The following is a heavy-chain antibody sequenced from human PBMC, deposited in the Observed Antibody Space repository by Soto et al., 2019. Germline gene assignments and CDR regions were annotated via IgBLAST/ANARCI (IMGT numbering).Heavy chain of an antibody. V-gene: IGHV3-74*01. D-gene: IGHD2-15*01. CDR2: INSDGSST. CDR1: GFTFSSYW. Sequence: GGSLRLSCAASGFTFSSYWMHWVRQAPGKGLVWVSRINSDGSSTSYADSVKGRFTISRDNAKSTLYLQMNSLRAEDTAVYYCARAGDIVDFDIWGQGTMVTVSS. J-gene: IGHJ3*02. CDR3: ARAGDIVDFDI.